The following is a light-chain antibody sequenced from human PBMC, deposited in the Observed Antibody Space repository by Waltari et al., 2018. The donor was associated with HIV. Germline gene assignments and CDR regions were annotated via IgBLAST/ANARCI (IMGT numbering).Light chain of an antibody. CDR2: WAS. Sequence: IVMTQSPDSLAVSLGERATIHCKSSQSVLYSSNNKNYLAWYQQKPGQPPKLLIYWASTRESGVPDRFSGSGSGTDFTLTISSLQAEDVAVYYCQQYYSTPPTFGQGTKVEIK. CDR1: QSVLYSSNNKNY. CDR3: QQYYSTPPT. J-gene: IGKJ1*01. V-gene: IGKV4-1*01.